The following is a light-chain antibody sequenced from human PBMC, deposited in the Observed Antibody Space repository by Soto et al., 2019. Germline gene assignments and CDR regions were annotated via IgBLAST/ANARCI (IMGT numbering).Light chain of an antibody. J-gene: IGKJ1*01. CDR1: QRIRSTY. V-gene: IGKV3-20*01. CDR3: QQYGSSGRT. Sequence: IASTQSPWTLSSPPGPGASPSCPLRQRIRSTYLAWYQQKPGQAPRLLIHGGSTRATGIPERFSGSGSGTDFTLTISRLEPEDFAVYYCQQYGSSGRTFGQGTKVDI. CDR2: GGS.